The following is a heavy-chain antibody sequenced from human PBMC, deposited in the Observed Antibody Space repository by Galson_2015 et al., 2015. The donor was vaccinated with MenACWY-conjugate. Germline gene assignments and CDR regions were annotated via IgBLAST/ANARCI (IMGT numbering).Heavy chain of an antibody. D-gene: IGHD6-6*01. J-gene: IGHJ6*02. V-gene: IGHV3-23*01. Sequence: SLRLSCAASGFTFSSYAMDWVRQAPGKGLEWVSSIGASGYNTYYADSARGRFAISRDSSKNMLYLQMNSLRAEDTALYYCAKYDVPHSIDVNGLDVWGQGTTVTVSS. CDR2: IGASGYNT. CDR1: GFTFSSYA. CDR3: AKYDVPHSIDVNGLDV.